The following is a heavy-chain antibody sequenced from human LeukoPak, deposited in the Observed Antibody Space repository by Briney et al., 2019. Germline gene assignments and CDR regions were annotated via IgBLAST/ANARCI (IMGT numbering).Heavy chain of an antibody. V-gene: IGHV1-2*06. J-gene: IGHJ4*02. CDR2: INPNSGGT. CDR3: TRAGDSSGWFDY. Sequence: ASVKVSCKASGYTLTGYYMHWVRQAAGPGLEWMGRINPNSGGTNYAQKFQGRVTMTRVTSISTAYMELSRLRSDDTAVYYCTRAGDSSGWFDYWGQGTLVTVSS. D-gene: IGHD6-19*01. CDR1: GYTLTGYY.